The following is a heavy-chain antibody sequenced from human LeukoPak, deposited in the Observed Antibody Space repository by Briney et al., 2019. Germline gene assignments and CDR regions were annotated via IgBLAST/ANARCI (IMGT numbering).Heavy chain of an antibody. J-gene: IGHJ6*03. CDR1: GGSISTYF. CDR3: ARGGYRSYYYVDV. Sequence: PSETLSLTCSVSGGSISTYFWTWIRQAPGKGLEWIGYMYYTGSSNYNPSLENRVAISIDTPKNQFSLKLTSVTPADTAVYYCARGGYRSYYYVDVWGKGTTVIVSS. V-gene: IGHV4-59*01. CDR2: MYYTGSS. D-gene: IGHD3-16*02.